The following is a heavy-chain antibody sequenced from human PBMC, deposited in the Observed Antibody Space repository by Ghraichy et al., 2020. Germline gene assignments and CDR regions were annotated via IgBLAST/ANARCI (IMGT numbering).Heavy chain of an antibody. D-gene: IGHD4-23*01. CDR1: GFPFSSYS. CDR3: ARGSTVVRFFYYDGMDV. Sequence: GALNISCVGSGFPFSSYSMNWVRQSPGKGLEWVSYITSSSRTKSYADSVKGRFTISRDNAQNSLYLQMNSLRDDDTAVYYCARGSTVVRFFYYDGMDVWGPGTTVTVSS. CDR2: ITSSSRTK. V-gene: IGHV3-48*02. J-gene: IGHJ6*02.